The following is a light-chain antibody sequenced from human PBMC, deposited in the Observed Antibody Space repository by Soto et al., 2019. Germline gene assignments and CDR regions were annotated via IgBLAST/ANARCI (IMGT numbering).Light chain of an antibody. CDR2: AAS. V-gene: IGKV1-39*01. Sequence: DIQMTQSPSSLSASVGDRVTITCRASQSISNFLNWYQQKPGKAPNLLIYAASSLQSGVPSRFRGSGSGTDFTLTISSLQPEDFATYYCQQSYSSLLTFGGGTKVEIK. J-gene: IGKJ4*01. CDR3: QQSYSSLLT. CDR1: QSISNF.